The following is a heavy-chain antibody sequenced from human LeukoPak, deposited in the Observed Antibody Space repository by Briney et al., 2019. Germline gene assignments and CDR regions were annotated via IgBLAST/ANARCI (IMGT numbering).Heavy chain of an antibody. J-gene: IGHJ4*02. CDR2: INHSGST. CDR3: AGGISYYYDSSGYYLTL. V-gene: IGHV4-34*01. Sequence: KPSETLSLTCAVYGGSFSGYYWSWIRQPPGKGLEWIGEINHSGSTNYNPSLKSRVTISVDTSKNQFSLKLSSVTAADTAVYYCAGGISYYYDSSGYYLTLWGQGTLVTVSS. D-gene: IGHD3-22*01. CDR1: GGSFSGYY.